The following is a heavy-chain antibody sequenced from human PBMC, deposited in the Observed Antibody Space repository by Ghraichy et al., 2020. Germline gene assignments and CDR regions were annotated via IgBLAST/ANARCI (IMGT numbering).Heavy chain of an antibody. D-gene: IGHD4-17*01. V-gene: IGHV4-39*01. Sequence: SETLSLTCTVSDDSISSSSYYWGWIRQPPGKGLEWIGSVYYSGSTYYNPSLKSRVTISIDTSKNQFSLTLSSVTAADSAVYYCARLGTTATIPLNAFDIWGQGTMVTVSS. CDR3: ARLGTTATIPLNAFDI. CDR2: VYYSGST. CDR1: DDSISSSSYY. J-gene: IGHJ3*02.